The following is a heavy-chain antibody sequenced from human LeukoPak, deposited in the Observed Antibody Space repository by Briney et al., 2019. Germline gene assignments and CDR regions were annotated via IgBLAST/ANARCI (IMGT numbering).Heavy chain of an antibody. Sequence: PSETLSLTCTVSGDSVTNDFFWGWVRQPPGKELEWIGSFCLGRDTYYRPSLKSRVTISVDTSKNQFSLNLNSVTAADTAVYYCARAPPRRCPGNDCYPIFDFWGQGSLVTVSS. CDR2: FCLGRDT. D-gene: IGHD2-21*02. V-gene: IGHV4-38-2*02. CDR3: ARAPPRRCPGNDCYPIFDF. CDR1: GDSVTNDFF. J-gene: IGHJ4*02.